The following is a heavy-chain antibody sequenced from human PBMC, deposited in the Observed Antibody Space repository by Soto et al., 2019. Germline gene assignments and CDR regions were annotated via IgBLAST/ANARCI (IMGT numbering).Heavy chain of an antibody. Sequence: GGSLRLSCAASGFTFSSSAMHWVRQASGKGLEWVGRIRSKANSYATAYAASVKGRFTISRDDSKNTVYLQMNSLKTEDTAVYYCTRRSGPDYYYYYGMDVWGQGTTVTVSS. CDR1: GFTFSSSA. CDR2: IRSKANSYAT. D-gene: IGHD6-19*01. V-gene: IGHV3-73*01. J-gene: IGHJ6*02. CDR3: TRRSGPDYYYYYGMDV.